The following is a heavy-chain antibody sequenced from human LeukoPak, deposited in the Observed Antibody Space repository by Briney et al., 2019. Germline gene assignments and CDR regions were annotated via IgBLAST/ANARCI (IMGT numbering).Heavy chain of an antibody. CDR2: TYTSGST. J-gene: IGHJ6*03. D-gene: IGHD4-23*01. Sequence: SDTLSLTCTVSGGSISSYYWSWIRQPAGKGLEWIGRTYTSGSTNYNPSLKSRVTMSVDTSKNQFSLKLSSVTAADTAVYYCARVNDYGGNPYYYYYYMDVWGKGTTVTVSS. V-gene: IGHV4-4*07. CDR3: ARVNDYGGNPYYYYYYMDV. CDR1: GGSISSYY.